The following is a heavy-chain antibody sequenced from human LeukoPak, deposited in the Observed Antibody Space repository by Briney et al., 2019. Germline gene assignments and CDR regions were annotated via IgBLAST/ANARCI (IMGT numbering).Heavy chain of an antibody. Sequence: SETLSLTCAVYGGSFGGYYWSWIRQPPGKGLEWIGEINHSGSTNYNPSLKGRVTISVDTSKNQFSLKLSSVTAADTAVYYCARGGGYSGYALDYWGQGTLVTVSS. CDR3: ARGGGYSGYALDY. V-gene: IGHV4-34*01. J-gene: IGHJ4*02. CDR1: GGSFGGYY. D-gene: IGHD5-12*01. CDR2: INHSGST.